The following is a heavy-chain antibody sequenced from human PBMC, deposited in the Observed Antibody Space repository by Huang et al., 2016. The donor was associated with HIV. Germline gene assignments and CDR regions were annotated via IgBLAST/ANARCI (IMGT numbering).Heavy chain of an antibody. CDR2: IYYKGST. CDR1: GGSIRSSDYH. J-gene: IGHJ6*03. V-gene: IGHV4-39*01. D-gene: IGHD3-10*01. Sequence: QLLLQESGPGLVKPSEALAFTCAVSGGSIRSSDYHWGWIRQPPGKGLEWIGRIYYKGSTHYSPALKSQVTIAVDTSKNLFFLNLTAMTAADTAVYYCARHREGPVAYYSGWGSHLNYMDVWGRGRTVVVSS. CDR3: ARHREGPVAYYSGWGSHLNYMDV.